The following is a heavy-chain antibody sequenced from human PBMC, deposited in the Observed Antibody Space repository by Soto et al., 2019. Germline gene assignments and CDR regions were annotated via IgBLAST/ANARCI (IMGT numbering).Heavy chain of an antibody. CDR2: IYDIGRI. Sequence: PSETLSLTCTVSGGSIRSYYWSWIRQTPGKGLEWIGYIYDIGRIKYNPSLKSRVTISGDTSKNQFSVKLSSVNAADTAVYYCARATTGSYYFDYWGQGTLVTVSS. J-gene: IGHJ4*02. D-gene: IGHD1-1*01. CDR1: GGSIRSYY. CDR3: ARATTGSYYFDY. V-gene: IGHV4-59*01.